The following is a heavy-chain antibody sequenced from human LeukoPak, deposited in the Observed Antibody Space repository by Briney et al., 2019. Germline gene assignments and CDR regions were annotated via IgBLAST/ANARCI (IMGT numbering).Heavy chain of an antibody. CDR3: AREMTYGSAKFYFDY. V-gene: IGHV3-30-3*01. CDR2: ISYDGSNK. D-gene: IGHD3-10*01. J-gene: IGHJ4*02. CDR1: GFTYSSYA. Sequence: SGGSLRLSCAASGFTYSSYAMHWVRRAPGKGLEWVAIISYDGSNKYYADSVKGRFTISRDNSKNTLYLQMNSLRAEDTAFYYCAREMTYGSAKFYFDYWGQGTLVTVSS.